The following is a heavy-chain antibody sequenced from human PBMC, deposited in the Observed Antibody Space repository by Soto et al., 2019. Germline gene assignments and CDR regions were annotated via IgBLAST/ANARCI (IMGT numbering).Heavy chain of an antibody. CDR1: TESLRGYY. Sequence: QVQLQQRGAGLLRPSETLSLTCAVSTESLRGYYWTWIRQSPGKGLEWIGESSQSGFTNYNPSLESRVTLSVDTSKSEFSLHLTSMTAADTALYYCARGLFSSGWYSYFDPWGQGTPVTVSS. D-gene: IGHD6-19*01. CDR2: SSQSGFT. V-gene: IGHV4-34*01. J-gene: IGHJ5*02. CDR3: ARGLFSSGWYSYFDP.